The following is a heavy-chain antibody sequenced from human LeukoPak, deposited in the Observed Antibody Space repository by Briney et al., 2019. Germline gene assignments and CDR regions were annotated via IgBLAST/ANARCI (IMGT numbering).Heavy chain of an antibody. V-gene: IGHV4-59*07. J-gene: IGHJ6*04. CDR1: GGPISSYY. CDR2: IYYSGST. Sequence: SDTLSLTCTVSGGPISSYYWSWIRQPPGKGLEWSGYIYYSGSTNYNPSLKSRVTISVDTSKNQFSLKLSSVTAADTAVYYCARDQLRFASGMDVWGKGTTVTVSS. CDR3: ARDQLRFASGMDV. D-gene: IGHD3-3*01.